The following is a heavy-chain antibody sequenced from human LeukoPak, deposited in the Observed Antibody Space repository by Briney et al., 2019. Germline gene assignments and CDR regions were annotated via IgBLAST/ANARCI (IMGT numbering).Heavy chain of an antibody. CDR1: GGSISSSNW. V-gene: IGHV4-39*01. Sequence: SETLSLTCAVSGGSISSSNWWSWVRQPPGKGLEWIGSIYYSGSTYYNPSLKSRVTISVDTSKNQFSLKLSSVTAADTAVYYCASTYQLLFDAFDIWGQGTMVTVSS. CDR3: ASTYQLLFDAFDI. CDR2: IYYSGST. J-gene: IGHJ3*02. D-gene: IGHD2-2*01.